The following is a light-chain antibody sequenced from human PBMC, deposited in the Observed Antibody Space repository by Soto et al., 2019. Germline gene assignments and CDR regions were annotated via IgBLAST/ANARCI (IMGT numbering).Light chain of an antibody. J-gene: IGLJ2*01. V-gene: IGLV2-11*01. Sequence: QSALTQPRSVSGSPGQSVTISCTGTSSDVGGYNYVSWYQQHPGKAPKLMIYDVSKRPSGVPDRFSGSKSGNTASLTISGLRAEDEADYYCCSYAGARVVFGGGTKLTVL. CDR3: CSYAGARVV. CDR2: DVS. CDR1: SSDVGGYNY.